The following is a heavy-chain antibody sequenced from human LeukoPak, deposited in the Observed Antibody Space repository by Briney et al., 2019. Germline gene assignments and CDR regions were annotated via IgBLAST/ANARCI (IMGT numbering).Heavy chain of an antibody. CDR3: ARSLAAAGNNWFDP. D-gene: IGHD6-13*01. CDR2: INPSGGST. J-gene: IGHJ5*02. V-gene: IGHV1-46*01. Sequence: ASVTVSCQASGYTFTSYYVHWVRQPAGQGLEWMGIINPSGGSTSYAQRFQGRVTMTTETPTSTAYMELRSLRSDDTAVYYCARSLAAAGNNWFDPWGQGTLVTVSS. CDR1: GYTFTSYY.